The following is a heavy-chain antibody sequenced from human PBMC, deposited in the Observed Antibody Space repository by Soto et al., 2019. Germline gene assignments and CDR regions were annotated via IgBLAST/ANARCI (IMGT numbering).Heavy chain of an antibody. V-gene: IGHV4-30-2*06. CDR1: GASISYGGFS. J-gene: IGHJ4*02. D-gene: IGHD5-12*01. CDR3: ARGGGYDAFDY. CDR2: ISHLEST. Sequence: SETLSLTCTVSGASISYGGFSWSWIRQSPGKGLEWIGYISHLESTYFHPSFKSRLTMSIDRTRNQFSLKLSSVTAADMAVYYCARGGGYDAFDYWGQGVLVTVSS.